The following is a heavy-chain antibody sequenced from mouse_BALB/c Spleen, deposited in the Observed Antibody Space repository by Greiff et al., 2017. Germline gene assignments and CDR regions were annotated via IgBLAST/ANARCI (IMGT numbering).Heavy chain of an antibody. CDR2: ISYDGSN. CDR1: GYSITSGYY. V-gene: IGHV3-6*02. J-gene: IGHJ2*01. CDR3: AREDYGSSPDY. Sequence: EVQVVESGPGLVKPSQSLSLTCSVTGYSITSGYYWNWIRQFPGNKLEWMGYISYDGSNNYNPSLKNRISITRDTSKNQFFLKLNSVTTEDTATYYCAREDYGSSPDYWGQGTTRTVSS. D-gene: IGHD1-1*01.